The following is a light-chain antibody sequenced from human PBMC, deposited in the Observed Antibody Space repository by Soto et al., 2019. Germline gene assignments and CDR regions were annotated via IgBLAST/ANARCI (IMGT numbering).Light chain of an antibody. CDR2: TNN. V-gene: IGLV1-44*01. Sequence: QSVLTQPPSASGTPGQSVTISCSGSSSNIGNNFVNWYQQLPGTAPKLLIYTNNQRPSGLPDRFSGSKSGTSASLAISDLQSEDEADYHCAAWDDSLNGPLFGGGTKLTVL. J-gene: IGLJ3*02. CDR3: AAWDDSLNGPL. CDR1: SSNIGNNF.